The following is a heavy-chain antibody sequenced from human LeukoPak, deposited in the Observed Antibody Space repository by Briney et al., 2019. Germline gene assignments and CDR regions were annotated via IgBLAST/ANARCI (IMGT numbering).Heavy chain of an antibody. CDR3: ARGVVVPAAITPPLVHYYYMDV. J-gene: IGHJ6*03. CDR1: GFTFSTYG. Sequence: GGSLRLSCAASGFTFSTYGMHWVRQAPGKGLEWVAVIWHDGSNKYYAESVNGRFTISRDNSKNTLYLQMNSLRAEDTAVYYCARGVVVPAAITPPLVHYYYMDVWGKGTTVTVSS. V-gene: IGHV3-33*01. CDR2: IWHDGSNK. D-gene: IGHD2-2*02.